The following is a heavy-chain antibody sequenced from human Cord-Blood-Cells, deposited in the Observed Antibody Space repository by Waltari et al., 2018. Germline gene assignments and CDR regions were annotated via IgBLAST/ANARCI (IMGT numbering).Heavy chain of an antibody. Sequence: QVQLQQWGAGLLKPSETLSLTSAVYGGSFSGYYCGWIRQPPGKGLEWIGEINHSGSTNYNPSLKGRGTISVDTSKNQFSLKPSSVTAADTAVYYCARGPLLDGIAAAGHDAFDIWGQGTMVTVSS. D-gene: IGHD6-13*01. CDR1: GGSFSGYY. CDR3: ARGPLLDGIAAAGHDAFDI. CDR2: INHSGST. J-gene: IGHJ3*02. V-gene: IGHV4-34*01.